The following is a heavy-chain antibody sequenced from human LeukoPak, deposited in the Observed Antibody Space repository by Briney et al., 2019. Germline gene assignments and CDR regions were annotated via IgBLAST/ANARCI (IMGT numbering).Heavy chain of an antibody. CDR3: GRVLYGSGTFTLYYNHYYMDV. CDR2: IRSKAYGGTT. CDR1: EFTFGDYG. D-gene: IGHD3-10*01. J-gene: IGHJ6*03. Sequence: LAGGSLRLSCLGSEFTFGDYGLTWVRQAPGKGLEWVGFIRSKAYGGTTEYAASVKGRFTISRDDSKGVAYLQMSSLKSEDTAVYYCGRVLYGSGTFTLYYNHYYMDVWGKGTAVAISS. V-gene: IGHV3-49*04.